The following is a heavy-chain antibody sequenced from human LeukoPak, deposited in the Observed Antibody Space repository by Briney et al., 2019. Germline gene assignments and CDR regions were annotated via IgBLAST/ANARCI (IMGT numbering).Heavy chain of an antibody. J-gene: IGHJ4*01. CDR1: GFTVSSTY. D-gene: IGHD2-15*01. CDR2: IYSGGKV. V-gene: IGHV3-53*01. Sequence: GGSLRISCAASGFTVSSTYMSWVRQTPGKGLEWVSVIYSGGKVYYIDSVKGRFTISRDTSKNTLYLQMNSLRVEDTAVYFCAXRHCSDGXCYFAXADXFDYWGXXTXVXVSS. CDR3: AXRHCSDGXCYFAXADXFDY.